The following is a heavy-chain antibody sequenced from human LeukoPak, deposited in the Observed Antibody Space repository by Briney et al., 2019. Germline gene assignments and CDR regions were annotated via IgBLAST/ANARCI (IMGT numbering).Heavy chain of an antibody. CDR3: ARHRDDDYGDHGFRFDP. D-gene: IGHD4-17*01. CDR2: IYYSGST. J-gene: IGHJ5*02. CDR1: GGSISSYY. Sequence: SETLSLTCTVSGGSISSYYWSWIRQPPGKGLEWIGYIYYSGSTNYNPSLKSRVTISVDTSKNQFSLKLSSVTAADTAVYYCARHRDDDYGDHGFRFDPWGQGTLVTVSS. V-gene: IGHV4-59*08.